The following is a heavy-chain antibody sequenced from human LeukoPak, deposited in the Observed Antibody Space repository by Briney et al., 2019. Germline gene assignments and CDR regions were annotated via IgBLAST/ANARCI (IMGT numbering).Heavy chain of an antibody. CDR2: IRYDGSNK. V-gene: IGHV3-30*02. J-gene: IGHJ4*02. Sequence: GGSLRLSCAASGFTFSGYWMSWVRQAPGKGLEWVAFIRYDGSNKYYADSVKGRFTISRDNSKNTLYLQMNSLRAEDTAVYYCAKELSTARIYYFDYWGQGTLVTVSS. CDR1: GFTFSGYW. CDR3: AKELSTARIYYFDY. D-gene: IGHD2-2*01.